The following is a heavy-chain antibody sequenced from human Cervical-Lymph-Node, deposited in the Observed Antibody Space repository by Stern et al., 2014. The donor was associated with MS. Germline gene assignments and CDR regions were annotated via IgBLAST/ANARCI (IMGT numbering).Heavy chain of an antibody. CDR2: IYHTGRT. V-gene: IGHV4-4*02. CDR3: ARDPDNWGCFDP. D-gene: IGHD1-1*01. CDR1: SGSVTSGHW. J-gene: IGHJ5*02. Sequence: QLQLQESGPGLVKPSGTLSLTCAVSSGSVTSGHWWIWVRQSPWKGLEWIGEIYHTGRTNYNPSLKSRVTISVDKSKNQFSLKLNSVTEADTAVYYCARDPDNWGCFDPWGQGTLVIVSS.